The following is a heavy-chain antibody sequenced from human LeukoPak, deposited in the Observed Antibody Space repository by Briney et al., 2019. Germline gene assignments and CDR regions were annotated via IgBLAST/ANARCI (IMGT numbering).Heavy chain of an antibody. V-gene: IGHV3-30*14. D-gene: IGHD3-9*01. Sequence: PGGSLRLSCAASGFTFSSYAMHWVRQAPGKGLEWVAVISYDGSNKYYADSVKGRFTISRDNSKNTLYLQMNSLRAEDTAVYYCARGGDLTGYYSTVDAFDIWGQGTMVTVSP. CDR2: ISYDGSNK. J-gene: IGHJ3*02. CDR1: GFTFSSYA. CDR3: ARGGDLTGYYSTVDAFDI.